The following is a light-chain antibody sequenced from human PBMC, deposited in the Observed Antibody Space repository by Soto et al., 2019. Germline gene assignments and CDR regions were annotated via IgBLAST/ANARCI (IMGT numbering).Light chain of an antibody. CDR2: GAS. V-gene: IGKV1-9*01. Sequence: IQLTQSPSSLSASVGDRVSISCRASQSNNTFVAWYQQKSGKAPKLLIYGASTLQSGVPSRFSGSGSGTEFTLTISGLQPEDFATYYCQQLTARRFSFGQGTKLDIK. CDR3: QQLTARRFS. CDR1: QSNNTF. J-gene: IGKJ2*01.